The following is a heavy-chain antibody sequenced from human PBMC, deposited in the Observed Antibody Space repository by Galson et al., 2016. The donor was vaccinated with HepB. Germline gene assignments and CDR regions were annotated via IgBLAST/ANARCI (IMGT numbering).Heavy chain of an antibody. V-gene: IGHV1-46*01. D-gene: IGHD5-24*01. Sequence: SVKVSCKASKYMFTSFFIHWVRQAPGQGLEWMGMISPSGRSITYAQNFRGRVTMTRDTSTTTVYMELNSLKFEDTAMYYCARQLSSRPFDYWGQGTLVTVSS. CDR3: ARQLSSRPFDY. CDR1: KYMFTSFF. CDR2: ISPSGRSI. J-gene: IGHJ4*02.